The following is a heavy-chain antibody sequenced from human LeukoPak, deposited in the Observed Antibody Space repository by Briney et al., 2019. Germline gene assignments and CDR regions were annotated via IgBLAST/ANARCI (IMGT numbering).Heavy chain of an antibody. CDR3: SRQFSSYFDY. V-gene: IGHV3-21*01. J-gene: IGHJ4*02. CDR2: ISSSSSYI. CDR1: GFTFSSYS. Sequence: GGSLRLSCAVSGFTFSSYSINWVRQAPGKGLEWVSSISSSSSYIYYADSVKGRFTISRDNAKNSLYLQMNSLRAEDTAVYYCSRQFSSYFDYWGQGTLVTVSS.